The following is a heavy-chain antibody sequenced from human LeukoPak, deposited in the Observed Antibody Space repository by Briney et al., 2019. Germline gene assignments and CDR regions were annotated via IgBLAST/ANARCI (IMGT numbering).Heavy chain of an antibody. CDR1: GGSISSYY. Sequence: SETLSLTCTVSGGSISSYYWSWIPQSPGKGLEWFGYIYYSGSTNYNPSLKSRVTISVDTSKNQFSLKLSSVTAADTAVYYCARARYSSSFTYFDYWGQGTLVTVSS. V-gene: IGHV4-59*01. D-gene: IGHD6-13*01. J-gene: IGHJ4*02. CDR2: IYYSGST. CDR3: ARARYSSSFTYFDY.